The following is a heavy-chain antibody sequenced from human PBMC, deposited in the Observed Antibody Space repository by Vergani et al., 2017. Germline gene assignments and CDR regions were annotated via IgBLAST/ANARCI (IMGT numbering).Heavy chain of an antibody. CDR1: GFTFSSYD. CDR2: IGTAGDT. V-gene: IGHV3-13*01. J-gene: IGHJ4*02. D-gene: IGHD6-13*01. Sequence: EVQLVESGGGLVQPGGSLRLSCAASGFTFSSYDMHWVRQATGKGLEWVSAIGTAGDTYYPGSVKGRFTISRDNSKNTLYLQMNSLRAEDTAVYYCASTLSSSWYYFDYWGQGTLVTVSS. CDR3: ASTLSSSWYYFDY.